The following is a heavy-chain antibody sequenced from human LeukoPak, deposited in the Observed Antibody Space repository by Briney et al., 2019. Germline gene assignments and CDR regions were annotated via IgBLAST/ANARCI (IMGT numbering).Heavy chain of an antibody. Sequence: GGSLRLSCAASGFTFSDNYMTWIRQAQGEGLEWVSYITDTGSTTYYADPVKGRFTISRDNAKNSLYLQMNSLRGEDTAVYYCARARKGYYFDYWGQGTLVTVSS. D-gene: IGHD1-14*01. CDR1: GFTFSDNY. J-gene: IGHJ4*02. CDR3: ARARKGYYFDY. CDR2: ITDTGSTT. V-gene: IGHV3-11*04.